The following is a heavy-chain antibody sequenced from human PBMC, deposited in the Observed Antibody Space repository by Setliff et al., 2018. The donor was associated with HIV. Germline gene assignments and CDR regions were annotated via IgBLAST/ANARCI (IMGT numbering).Heavy chain of an antibody. CDR2: IIPILGIA. D-gene: IGHD2-21*01. CDR1: GGTFSSYA. J-gene: IGHJ3*02. CDR3: AADLLNEYAFDI. V-gene: IGHV1-69*10. Sequence: ASVKVSCKASGGTFSSYAISWVRQAPGQGLEWMGGIIPILGIANYAQKFQERVTITRDMSTSTAYMELSSLRSEDTAVYYCAADLLNEYAFDIWGQGTMVTVSS.